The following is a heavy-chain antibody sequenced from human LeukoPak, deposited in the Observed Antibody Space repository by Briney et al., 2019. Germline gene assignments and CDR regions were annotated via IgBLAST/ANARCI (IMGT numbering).Heavy chain of an antibody. Sequence: ASVKVSCKASGYTFTGYYMHWVQQAPGQGLEWMGRINPNSGGTNYAQKFQGRVTMTRDTSISTAYMELSRLRSDDTAVYYCARRLSGSYLDYWGQGTLVTVSS. J-gene: IGHJ4*02. CDR2: INPNSGGT. V-gene: IGHV1-2*06. CDR3: ARRLSGSYLDY. CDR1: GYTFTGYY. D-gene: IGHD1-26*01.